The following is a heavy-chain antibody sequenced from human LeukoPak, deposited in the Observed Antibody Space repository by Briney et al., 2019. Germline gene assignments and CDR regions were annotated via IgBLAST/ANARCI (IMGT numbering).Heavy chain of an antibody. J-gene: IGHJ4*02. Sequence: GGSLRLSCAASGFTFSSYGMHWVRQAPGKGLEWVAVIWYDGSNKYYADSVKGRFTISRDNSKNTRYLQMNSLRAEDTAVYYCARDAIPIAVAGTGDYGGQGTLVTVSS. CDR3: ARDAIPIAVAGTGDY. CDR1: GFTFSSYG. CDR2: IWYDGSNK. V-gene: IGHV3-33*01. D-gene: IGHD6-19*01.